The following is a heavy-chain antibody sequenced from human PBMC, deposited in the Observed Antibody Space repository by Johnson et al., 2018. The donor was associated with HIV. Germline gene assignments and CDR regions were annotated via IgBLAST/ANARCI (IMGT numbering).Heavy chain of an antibody. J-gene: IGHJ3*02. V-gene: IGHV3-13*01. CDR3: ARAQLEQYYNFWSCPHAAFDI. CDR2: IGTAGDT. D-gene: IGHD3-3*01. CDR1: GFTFSSYD. Sequence: VQLVESGGGLVQPGGSLRLSCAASGFTFSSYDMHWVRQATGKGMEWVSAIGTAGDTYYPGSVKGRFTISRENAKNSLYLQMNSLRAGDTAVYYCARAQLEQYYNFWSCPHAAFDIWGQGTMVTVSS.